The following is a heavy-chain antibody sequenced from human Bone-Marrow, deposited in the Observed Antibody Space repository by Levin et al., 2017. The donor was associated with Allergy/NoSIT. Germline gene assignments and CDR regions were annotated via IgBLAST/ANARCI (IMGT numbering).Heavy chain of an antibody. CDR3: AKGLLTFGGVIVNPFDY. CDR2: ISGSGGST. J-gene: IGHJ4*02. CDR1: GFTFSSYA. Sequence: GASVKVSCAASGFTFSSYAMSWVRQAPGKGLEWVSAISGSGGSTYYADSVKGRFTISRDNSKNTLYLQMNSLRAEDTAVYYCAKGLLTFGGVIVNPFDYWGQGTLVTVSS. D-gene: IGHD3-16*02. V-gene: IGHV3-23*01.